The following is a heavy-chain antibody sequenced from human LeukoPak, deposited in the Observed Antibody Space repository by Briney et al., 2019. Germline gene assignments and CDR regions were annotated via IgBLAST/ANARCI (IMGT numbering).Heavy chain of an antibody. Sequence: PSETLSLTCYISSHSITSGYYWGWIRQPPGKGLEWIGGISHSGSTYYNPSLKSRVTISVDTSKNQFSLRLNSVTAADTAGYYCARESSSQAYFDYWGRGSLVTVSS. V-gene: IGHV4-38-2*02. CDR3: ARESSSQAYFDY. CDR1: SHSITSGYY. D-gene: IGHD6-13*01. J-gene: IGHJ4*02. CDR2: ISHSGST.